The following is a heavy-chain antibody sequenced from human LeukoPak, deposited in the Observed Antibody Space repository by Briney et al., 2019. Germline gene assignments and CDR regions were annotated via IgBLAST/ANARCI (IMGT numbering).Heavy chain of an antibody. D-gene: IGHD3-22*01. CDR1: GYSCSDYW. V-gene: IGHV5-10-1*01. J-gene: IGHJ4*01. Sequence: GESLKISCQGSGYSCSDYWITWVRQVPGKGLQWMGRIQPSDSETNYSPSFQGHVTFSTDRSISSAYLQWSSLKASDTAMYFCARHYYNDNTLFDYWGHGTLVTVSS. CDR3: ARHYYNDNTLFDY. CDR2: IQPSDSET.